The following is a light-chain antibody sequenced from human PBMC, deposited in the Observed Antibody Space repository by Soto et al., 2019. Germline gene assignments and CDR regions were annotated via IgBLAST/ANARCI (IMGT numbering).Light chain of an antibody. CDR3: QSYDRSLSGYV. V-gene: IGLV1-40*01. J-gene: IGLJ1*01. CDR1: GPNIGAGYD. CDR2: GNT. Sequence: QPPSVSGAPGHRVTISCTGSGPNIGAGYDVHWYQQVPGRVPKLLIYGNTNRPSGVPDRFSGSKSGTSASLAITGLQAEDEADYYCQSYDRSLSGYVFGTGTKGTVL.